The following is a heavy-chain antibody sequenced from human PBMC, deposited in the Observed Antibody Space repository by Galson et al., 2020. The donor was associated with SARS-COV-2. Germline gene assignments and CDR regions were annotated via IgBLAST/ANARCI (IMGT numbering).Heavy chain of an antibody. CDR3: ARDLAYDFWSGYAH. J-gene: IGHJ4*02. Sequence: TGGSLRLSCAASGFTFSRYWMSWVRQAPGKGLEWVANIKQDGSAKYYMDSVKGRFTISRDNAKNSLYLQMNSLRAEDTAVYYCARDLAYDFWSGYAHWGQGTLVTVSS. D-gene: IGHD3-3*01. V-gene: IGHV3-7*01. CDR2: IKQDGSAK. CDR1: GFTFSRYW.